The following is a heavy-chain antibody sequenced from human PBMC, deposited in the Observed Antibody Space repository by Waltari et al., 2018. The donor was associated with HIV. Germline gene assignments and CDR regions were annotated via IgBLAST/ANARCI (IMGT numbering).Heavy chain of an antibody. CDR3: ARADGYSSGWSFDY. J-gene: IGHJ4*02. Sequence: QVQVQQAGPGLVKPSQSLSITCAISGDSVSSNSARSKWIRQSTSRGLEWLGRTYYRSKWYNDYAVSVKSRITINPDTSKNQFSLQLNSVTPEDTAVYYCARADGYSSGWSFDYWGQGTLVTVSS. CDR1: GDSVSSNSAR. CDR2: TYYRSKWYN. V-gene: IGHV6-1*01. D-gene: IGHD6-19*01.